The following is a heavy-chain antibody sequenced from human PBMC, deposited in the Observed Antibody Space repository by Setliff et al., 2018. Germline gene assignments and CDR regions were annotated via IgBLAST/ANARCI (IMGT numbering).Heavy chain of an antibody. V-gene: IGHV4-4*07. J-gene: IGHJ6*03. CDR2: IYTSGST. CDR3: ARGQRYCSGGSCYYYMDV. Sequence: LSLTCTVSGGSISSYYWSWIRQPAGKGLEWIGRIYTSGSTNYNPSLKSRVTMSVDTSKNQFSLKLSSVTAADTAVYYCARGQRYCSGGSCYYYMDVWAKGPRSPSP. CDR1: GGSISSYY. D-gene: IGHD2-15*01.